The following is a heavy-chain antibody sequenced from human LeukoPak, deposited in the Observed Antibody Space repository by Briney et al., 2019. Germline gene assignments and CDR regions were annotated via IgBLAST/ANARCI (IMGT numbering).Heavy chain of an antibody. J-gene: IGHJ4*02. D-gene: IGHD3-22*01. Sequence: GGSLRLSCAASGFTFSSYGMSWVRQAPGKGLEWVSGISSSGGSIYYADSVKGRFTISRDNSKNTLYLQMNSLRAEDTAVYYCAKDPTDFDSSGQTYFDYWGQGTLVTVSS. V-gene: IGHV3-23*01. CDR1: GFTFSSYG. CDR2: ISSSGGSI. CDR3: AKDPTDFDSSGQTYFDY.